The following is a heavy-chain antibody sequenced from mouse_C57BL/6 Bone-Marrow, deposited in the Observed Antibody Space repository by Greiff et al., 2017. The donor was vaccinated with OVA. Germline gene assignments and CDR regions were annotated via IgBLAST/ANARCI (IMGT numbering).Heavy chain of an antibody. D-gene: IGHD4-1*01. CDR3: ARQKGTGSFDY. V-gene: IGHV5-12*01. CDR1: GFTFSDYY. CDR2: ISNGGGST. Sequence: VMLVESGGGLVQPGGSLKLSCAASGFTFSDYYMYWVRQTPEKRLEWVAYISNGGGSTYYPDTVKGRFTISRDNAKNTLYLQMSRLKSEDTAMYYCARQKGTGSFDYWGQGTTLTVSS. J-gene: IGHJ2*01.